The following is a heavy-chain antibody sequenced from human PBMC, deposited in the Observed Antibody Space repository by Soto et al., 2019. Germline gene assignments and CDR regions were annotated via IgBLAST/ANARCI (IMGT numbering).Heavy chain of an antibody. Sequence: QVQLVRSGTEVKKPGSSVKVSCKASGGTFSSHAISWVRQAPGQGLEWMGGIIPIFGTTNYAQRLQGRVSITADESTSTAYMELSSLRSEDTAVYYCAGSYKYGSGTFDAFDVWGQGTMVTVSS. J-gene: IGHJ3*01. CDR3: AGSYKYGSGTFDAFDV. CDR2: IIPIFGTT. V-gene: IGHV1-69*01. D-gene: IGHD3-10*01. CDR1: GGTFSSHA.